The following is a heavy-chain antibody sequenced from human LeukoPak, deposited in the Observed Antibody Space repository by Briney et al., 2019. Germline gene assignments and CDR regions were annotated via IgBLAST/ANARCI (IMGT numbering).Heavy chain of an antibody. V-gene: IGHV4-59*08. CDR3: ARRYYYDSSYWYFDL. J-gene: IGHJ2*01. Sequence: SETLSLTCTASSGSISSYYLSWIRQPPGKGLEWIGYIHYSGSTNYNPSLKSRVTISVDTSKSQFSLRLSSVTAADTAVYYCARRYYYDSSYWYFDLWGRGTLVTVSS. D-gene: IGHD3-22*01. CDR1: SGSISSYY. CDR2: IHYSGST.